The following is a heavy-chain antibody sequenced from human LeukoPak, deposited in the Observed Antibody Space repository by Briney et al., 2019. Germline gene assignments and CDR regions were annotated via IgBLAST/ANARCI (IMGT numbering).Heavy chain of an antibody. J-gene: IGHJ4*02. CDR1: GGSISSSSYY. CDR2: IYYSGST. CDR3: ARRGSSGYYYVFDY. D-gene: IGHD3-22*01. Sequence: SGTLSLTCTVSGGSISSSSYYWGWIRQPPGKGLEWIGNIYYSGSTYYNPSLKSRVTISVDTSKNQFSLKLSSVTAADTAVYYCARRGSSGYYYVFDYWGQGTLVTVSS. V-gene: IGHV4-39*01.